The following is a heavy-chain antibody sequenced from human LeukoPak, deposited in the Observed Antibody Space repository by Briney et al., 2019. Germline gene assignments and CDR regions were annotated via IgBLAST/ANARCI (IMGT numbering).Heavy chain of an antibody. CDR2: ISSSSSLI. CDR3: AKEGRSTTPGY. CDR1: GFTFSSYD. D-gene: IGHD6-13*01. Sequence: GGSLRLSCAASGFTFSSYDMDWVRQAPGKGLEWVASISSSSSLIYYTDSVKGRFTISRDNAKNSLYLQMNSLRAEDTAVYFCAKEGRSTTPGYWGQGTLVTVSS. J-gene: IGHJ4*02. V-gene: IGHV3-21*01.